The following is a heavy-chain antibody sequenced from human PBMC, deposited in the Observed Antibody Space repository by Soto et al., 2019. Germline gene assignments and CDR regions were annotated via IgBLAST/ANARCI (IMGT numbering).Heavy chain of an antibody. CDR3: TRRIAVAGTYYFDY. J-gene: IGHJ4*02. Sequence: LVESGGGIVQPGGSLRLSCVASGFTFSHAWMDWVRQAPGKGLEWVGRIKSISDGETTNYAASVAGRFTISRDDSKNTLCLHVDSLKTEDTGVYYCTRRIAVAGTYYFDYWGQGTLVTVS. CDR1: GFTFSHAW. D-gene: IGHD6-19*01. V-gene: IGHV3-15*07. CDR2: IKSISDGETT.